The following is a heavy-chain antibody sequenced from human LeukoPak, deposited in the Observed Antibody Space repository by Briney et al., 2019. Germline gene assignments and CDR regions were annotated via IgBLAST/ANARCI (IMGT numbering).Heavy chain of an antibody. CDR3: AKVTATTLDY. D-gene: IGHD2-21*02. CDR1: GYTFTGYY. V-gene: IGHV1-2*02. CDR2: IHPNRGNT. J-gene: IGHJ4*02. Sequence: ASVKVSCKASGYTFTGYYIHLVRQAPGQGLEWMGWIHPNRGNTNYAQEFQGRVTMTRDTSISTAYMELNRLTSDDTAVYYCAKVTATTLDYWGQGTLVTVSS.